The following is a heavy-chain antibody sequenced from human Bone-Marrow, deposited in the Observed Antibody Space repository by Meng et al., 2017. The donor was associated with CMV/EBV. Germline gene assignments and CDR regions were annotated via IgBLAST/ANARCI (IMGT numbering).Heavy chain of an antibody. CDR2: ISAYNGNT. Sequence: ASVKVSCKASGYTFTSYGISWVRQAPGQGLEWMGWISAYNGNTNYAQKLQGRVTMTTDTSTSTAYMELRSLRSDDTAVYYCARGVVKYYDFWSGYYTENSLDAFDIWGQGTMVTVSS. CDR1: GYTFTSYG. CDR3: ARGVVKYYDFWSGYYTENSLDAFDI. D-gene: IGHD3-3*01. V-gene: IGHV1-18*01. J-gene: IGHJ3*02.